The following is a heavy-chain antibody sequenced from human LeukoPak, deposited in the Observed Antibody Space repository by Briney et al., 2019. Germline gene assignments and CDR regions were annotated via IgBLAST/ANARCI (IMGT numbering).Heavy chain of an antibody. J-gene: IGHJ4*02. CDR3: ARSGYSSSWYEGVFDY. CDR1: GYTFTSYD. D-gene: IGHD6-13*01. Sequence: ASVKVSCKASGYTFTSYDINWVRQSTGQGLEWMGWMNPNSGNTGYSQKFQGRVTITRNTSISTAYMELSSLRSEDTAVYYCARSGYSSSWYEGVFDYWGQGNLVTVSS. CDR2: MNPNSGNT. V-gene: IGHV1-8*03.